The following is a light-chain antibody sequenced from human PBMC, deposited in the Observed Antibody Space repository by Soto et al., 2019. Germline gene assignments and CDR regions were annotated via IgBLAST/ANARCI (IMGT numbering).Light chain of an antibody. Sequence: DIQMTQSPNSLSASVGDRVTISCRASQSISTYLSWYQQKPGKAPKLLIYAASDLQSGVPPRFSGSGSGTDFTLTISSLQPADFATYYCQQSYSALRTFGQGTKVDIK. CDR2: AAS. CDR1: QSISTY. CDR3: QQSYSALRT. J-gene: IGKJ1*01. V-gene: IGKV1-39*01.